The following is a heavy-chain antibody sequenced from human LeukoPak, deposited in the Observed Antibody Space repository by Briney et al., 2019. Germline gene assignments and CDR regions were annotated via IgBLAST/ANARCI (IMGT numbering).Heavy chain of an antibody. CDR2: INPNSGGT. CDR1: GYTFTGYY. D-gene: IGHD3-22*01. CDR3: AREGYYYDSSGYLGY. V-gene: IGHV1-2*06. J-gene: IGHJ4*02. Sequence: ASVKVSCKASGYTFTGYYMHWVRQAPGQGLEWMGRINPNSGGTNYAQKLQGRVTMTRDTSIRTAYMELSRLRSDDTAVYYCAREGYYYDSSGYLGYWGQGTLVTVSS.